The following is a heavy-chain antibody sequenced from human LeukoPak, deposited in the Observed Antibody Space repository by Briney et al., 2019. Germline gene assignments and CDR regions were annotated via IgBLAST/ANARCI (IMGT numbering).Heavy chain of an antibody. V-gene: IGHV4-59*08. CDR1: GGSITNYY. Sequence: PSETLSLTCTVSGGSITNYYWSWIRQPPGKGLEWIGFSYYNGNTNYNPSLKSRVTISVDMSKNQFSLSLRSVTAADTAVYYCARAPGTTFDYWGHGNMVTVSS. J-gene: IGHJ4*01. CDR3: ARAPGTTFDY. CDR2: SYYNGNT. D-gene: IGHD4-17*01.